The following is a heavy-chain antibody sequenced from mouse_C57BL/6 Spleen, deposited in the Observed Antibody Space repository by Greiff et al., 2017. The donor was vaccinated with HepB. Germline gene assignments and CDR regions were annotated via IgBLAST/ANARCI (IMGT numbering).Heavy chain of an antibody. D-gene: IGHD3-2*02. Sequence: VQLQQSGPGLVKPSQSLSLTCSVTGYSITSGYYWNWIRQFPGNKLEWMGYISYDGSNNYNPSLKNRISITRDTSKNQFFLKLNSVTTEDTATYYCARYDSSGFPWFAYWGQGTLVTVSA. CDR3: ARYDSSGFPWFAY. CDR2: ISYDGSN. J-gene: IGHJ3*01. V-gene: IGHV3-6*01. CDR1: GYSITSGYY.